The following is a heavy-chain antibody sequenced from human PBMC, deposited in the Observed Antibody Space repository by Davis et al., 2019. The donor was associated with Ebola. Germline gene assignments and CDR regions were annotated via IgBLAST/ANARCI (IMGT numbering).Heavy chain of an antibody. D-gene: IGHD3-22*01. V-gene: IGHV3-43D*03. CDR3: TAYDSTFRNY. Sequence: GGSLRLSCAASGFTFGDYAMHWVRQAPGKGLEWVSLISWDGRSTAYADSVRDRFSISRDNSRNFLYLQMNGLRAEDTALYYCTAYDSTFRNYWGQGTLATVSS. CDR2: ISWDGRST. CDR1: GFTFGDYA. J-gene: IGHJ4*02.